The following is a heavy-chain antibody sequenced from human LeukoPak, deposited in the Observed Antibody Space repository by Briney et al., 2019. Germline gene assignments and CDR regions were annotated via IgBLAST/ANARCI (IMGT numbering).Heavy chain of an antibody. D-gene: IGHD5-24*01. CDR3: ARDGEGDGYNQEFDY. V-gene: IGHV3-23*01. CDR1: GFTFSSYA. J-gene: IGHJ4*02. Sequence: GGSLRLSCAASGFTFSSYAMSRVRQAPGKGLEWVSAISGSGGSTYYADSVKGRFTISRDNAKNSLYLQMNSLRDEDTAVYYCARDGEGDGYNQEFDYWGQGTLVTVSS. CDR2: ISGSGGST.